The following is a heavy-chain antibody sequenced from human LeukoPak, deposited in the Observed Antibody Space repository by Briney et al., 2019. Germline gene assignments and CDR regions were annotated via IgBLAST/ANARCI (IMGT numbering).Heavy chain of an antibody. V-gene: IGHV4-59*01. D-gene: IGHD5-12*01. Sequence: SETLSLTCTVSGGSISSYYWSWIRQPPGKGLEWIGYIYYSGSTNYNPSLKSRVTISVDTSKNQFSLKLRSVTAADTAVYYCAAGVGLRLPAVDYWGQGTLVTVSS. J-gene: IGHJ4*02. CDR2: IYYSGST. CDR1: GGSISSYY. CDR3: AAGVGLRLPAVDY.